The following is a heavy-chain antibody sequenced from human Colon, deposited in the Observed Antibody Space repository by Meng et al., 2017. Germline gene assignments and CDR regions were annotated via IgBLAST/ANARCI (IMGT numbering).Heavy chain of an antibody. J-gene: IGHJ4*02. CDR3: ARERVRELGLFDS. Sequence: VQLSHLLVQDLVHRGVTLSLGWVLSVHFNANSKWLICLHQTPGKGPPWIRQISNSYKTVYSPAHKSRVRISLEKSNNKFSLTLTSVTAADTAVYYCARERVRELGLFDSRGQGILVTVSS. D-gene: IGHD1-7*01. CDR2: ISNSYKT. V-gene: IGHV4-4*02. CDR1: VHFNANSKW.